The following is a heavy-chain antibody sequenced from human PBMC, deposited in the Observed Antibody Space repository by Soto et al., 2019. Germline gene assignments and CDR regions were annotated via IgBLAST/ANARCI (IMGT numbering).Heavy chain of an antibody. CDR2: IYYSGST. D-gene: IGHD6-25*01. V-gene: IGHV4-30-4*01. J-gene: IGHJ4*02. Sequence: SETLSLTCTVSGGSISSGDYYWSWIRQPPGKGLEWIGYIYYSGSTYYNPSLKSRVTISVDTSKNQFSLKLSSVTAADTAVYYCARVRMQRLYYFDYWGQGTLVTVSS. CDR3: ARVRMQRLYYFDY. CDR1: GGSISSGDYY.